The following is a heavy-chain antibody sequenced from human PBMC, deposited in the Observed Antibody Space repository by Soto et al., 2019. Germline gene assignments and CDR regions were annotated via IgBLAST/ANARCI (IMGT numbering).Heavy chain of an antibody. D-gene: IGHD3-16*01. J-gene: IGHJ4*02. Sequence: QVQLVQSGAEVKKPGASVKVSCKASGYTFTSYYMHWVRQAPGQGLEWMGIINPRGGSTSYAQKFQGRVTLTRDTSTSTVYMELSSLRSEDTAVYYCARTLPTRFKPFDYWGQGTLVTVSS. V-gene: IGHV1-46*03. CDR1: GYTFTSYY. CDR3: ARTLPTRFKPFDY. CDR2: INPRGGST.